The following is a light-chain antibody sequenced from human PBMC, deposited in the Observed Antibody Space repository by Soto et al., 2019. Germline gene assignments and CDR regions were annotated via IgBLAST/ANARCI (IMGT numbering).Light chain of an antibody. CDR1: QSVSSSY. CDR2: VAS. V-gene: IGKV3-20*01. CDR3: TEYGRSSV. Sequence: IVLTQSPGTLSLSPGERATLSCRAIQSVSSSYLAWYQQKPGQAPRLLIYVASSRATAIPYRFSGSGCGTVLPLPISRLEPEGFAVYSSTEYGRSSVFGEGRKVAIK. J-gene: IGKJ1*01.